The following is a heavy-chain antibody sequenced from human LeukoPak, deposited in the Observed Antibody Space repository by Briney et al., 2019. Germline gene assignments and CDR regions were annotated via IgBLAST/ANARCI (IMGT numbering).Heavy chain of an antibody. CDR3: AKGTLIAARLLFDY. Sequence: GGSLRLSCAASGFTFSSYWMSWVRQAPGKGLEWVANIKQDGSEKYYVDSVKGRFTISRDNAKNSLYLQMNSLRAEDTAVYYCAKGTLIAARLLFDYWGQGTLVTVSS. D-gene: IGHD6-6*01. V-gene: IGHV3-7*03. CDR2: IKQDGSEK. CDR1: GFTFSSYW. J-gene: IGHJ4*02.